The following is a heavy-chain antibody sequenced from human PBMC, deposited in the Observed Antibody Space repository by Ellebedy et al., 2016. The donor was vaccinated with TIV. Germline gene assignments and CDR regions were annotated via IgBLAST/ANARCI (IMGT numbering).Heavy chain of an antibody. CDR1: GFTFSSYG. D-gene: IGHD5-18*01. V-gene: IGHV3-33*08. CDR2: IWFDGSNK. J-gene: IGHJ4*02. Sequence: GEFLKISCAASGFTFSSYGMHWVRQAPGKGLEWVAVIWFDGSNKYHADSVKGRFTISRDNSKNTLYLQMNSLRAEDTAVYYCASYVDTAMVFDYWGQGTLVTVSS. CDR3: ASYVDTAMVFDY.